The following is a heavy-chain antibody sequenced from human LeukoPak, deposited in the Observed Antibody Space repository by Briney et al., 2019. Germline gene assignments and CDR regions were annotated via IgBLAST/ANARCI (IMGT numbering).Heavy chain of an antibody. J-gene: IGHJ4*02. D-gene: IGHD6-19*01. V-gene: IGHV5-51*01. Sequence: GESLKISCKGSGYSFSSYWIGWVRQMPGKGLEWMGIIYAGDSDTRYSPSFQGQVTISADKSISTAYLQWSSLEASDTAMYYCARHPSYSSGWPLDYWGQGTLVTVSS. CDR2: IYAGDSDT. CDR3: ARHPSYSSGWPLDY. CDR1: GYSFSSYW.